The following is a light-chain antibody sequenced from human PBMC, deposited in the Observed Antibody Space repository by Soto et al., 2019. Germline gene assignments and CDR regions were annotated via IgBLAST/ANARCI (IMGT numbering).Light chain of an antibody. J-gene: IGLJ1*01. CDR3: QSYDSSLSGYV. CDR1: SSNIGGGYD. CDR2: GNS. V-gene: IGLV1-40*01. Sequence: QSALTQPPSVFGAPGQRVTISCPGSSSNIGGGYDVHWYQQLPGTSPKLLIYGNSNRPSGVPDRFSGSKSGTSASLAITGLQAEDEADYYCQSYDSSLSGYVFGTGTKVTVL.